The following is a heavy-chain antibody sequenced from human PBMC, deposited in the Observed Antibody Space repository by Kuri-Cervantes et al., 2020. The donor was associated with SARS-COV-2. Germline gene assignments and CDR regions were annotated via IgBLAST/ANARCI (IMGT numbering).Heavy chain of an antibody. CDR1: GFTFSSYA. Sequence: LSLTCAASGFTFSSYAMSWVRQTPGKGLEWVALMSHDGSSIYYADSVKGRFTISRDNSKNTLYLEMSSLRVEDAAVYYCARDWALHPDFRGQGTLVTVSS. V-gene: IGHV3-30*04. J-gene: IGHJ4*02. CDR3: ARDWALHPDF. D-gene: IGHD3-16*01. CDR2: MSHDGSSI.